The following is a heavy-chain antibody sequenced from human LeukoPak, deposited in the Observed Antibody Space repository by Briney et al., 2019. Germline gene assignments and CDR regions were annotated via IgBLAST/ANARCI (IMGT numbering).Heavy chain of an antibody. J-gene: IGHJ4*02. CDR2: INPNSGGT. Sequence: GASVKVSCKASGYTFTSYYMHWVRQAPGQGLEWMGWINPNSGGTNYAQKFQGRVTMTRDTSISTAYMELSRLRSDDTAVYYCARDKVGGYSYGYNDYWGQGTLVTVSS. CDR3: ARDKVGGYSYGYNDY. D-gene: IGHD5-18*01. CDR1: GYTFTSYY. V-gene: IGHV1-2*02.